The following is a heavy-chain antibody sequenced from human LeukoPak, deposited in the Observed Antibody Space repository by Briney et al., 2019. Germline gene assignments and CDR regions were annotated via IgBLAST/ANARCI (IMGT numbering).Heavy chain of an antibody. CDR3: ARVGSSSPGDY. CDR2: INHSGST. J-gene: IGHJ4*02. D-gene: IGHD6-13*01. Sequence: SETLSRTCAVYGGSFSGYYWSWIRQPPGKGLEWIGEINHSGSTNYNPSLKSRVTISVDTSKNQFSLKLSSVTAADTAVYYCARVGSSSPGDYWDEGTLVTVSS. V-gene: IGHV4-34*01. CDR1: GGSFSGYY.